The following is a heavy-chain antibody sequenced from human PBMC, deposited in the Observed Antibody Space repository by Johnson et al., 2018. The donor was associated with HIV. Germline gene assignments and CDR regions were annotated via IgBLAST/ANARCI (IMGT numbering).Heavy chain of an antibody. V-gene: IGHV3-30*14. CDR3: ARDWGWCDAFDI. CDR2: ISYDGSNK. D-gene: IGHD2-8*01. Sequence: QMLLVESGGGVVQPGRSLRLSCAASGFTFSSYAMHWVRQAPGKGLEWVAVISYDGSNKYYAESVKGRFTISRDNSKNTLYLQMNSLRAEDTAVYYCARDWGWCDAFDIWGQGTMVTVSS. CDR1: GFTFSSYA. J-gene: IGHJ3*02.